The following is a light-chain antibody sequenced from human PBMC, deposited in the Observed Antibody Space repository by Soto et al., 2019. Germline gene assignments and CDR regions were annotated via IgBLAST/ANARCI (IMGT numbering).Light chain of an antibody. V-gene: IGKV4-1*01. CDR1: QSVLYSSNNKNY. Sequence: DIVMTQSPDSLAVSLGERATINCKSSQSVLYSSNNKNYLAWYQQKPGQPPKLLIYWASTRESGVTERFSGSGSGTDFTLTISNLQAEDVAIYYCQQFYSNPPTFGGGTKVDIK. CDR3: QQFYSNPPT. CDR2: WAS. J-gene: IGKJ4*01.